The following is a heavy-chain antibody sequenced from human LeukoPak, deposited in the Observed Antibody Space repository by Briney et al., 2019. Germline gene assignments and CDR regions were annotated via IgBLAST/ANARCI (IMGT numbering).Heavy chain of an antibody. CDR3: ARVPLYGDYTEDAFDI. Sequence: SETLSLTCAVSGGSISSGGHSWSWIRQPPGKGLEWIGYIYHSGSTYYNPSLKSRVTISVDRSKNQFSLKLSSVTAADTAVYYCARVPLYGDYTEDAFDIWGQGTMVTVSS. D-gene: IGHD4-17*01. CDR1: GGSISSGGHS. J-gene: IGHJ3*02. V-gene: IGHV4-30-2*01. CDR2: IYHSGST.